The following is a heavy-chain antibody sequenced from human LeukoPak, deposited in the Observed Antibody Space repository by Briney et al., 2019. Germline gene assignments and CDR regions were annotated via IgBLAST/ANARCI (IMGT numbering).Heavy chain of an antibody. CDR2: IIPIFGTA. CDR3: ARDGHTGATIFHWFDP. J-gene: IGHJ5*02. D-gene: IGHD3-9*01. CDR1: GGTFSSYA. Sequence: ASVKVSCKASGGTFSSYAISWVRQAPGQGLEWMGGIIPIFGTANYAQKFQGRVTITADESTSTAYMELSSLRSEDTAVYYCARDGHTGATIFHWFDPWGQGTLVTVSS. V-gene: IGHV1-69*13.